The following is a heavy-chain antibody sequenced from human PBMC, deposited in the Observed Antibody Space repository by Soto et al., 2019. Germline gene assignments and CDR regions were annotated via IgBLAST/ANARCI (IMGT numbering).Heavy chain of an antibody. CDR3: ASNNLMGATPYFDY. D-gene: IGHD1-26*01. CDR1: GGSISSSSYY. Sequence: PSETLSLTCTVSGGSISSSSYYWGWIRQLPGKGLEWIGSIYYSGSTYYNPSLKSRVTISVDTSKNQFSLKLSSVTAADTAVYYCASNNLMGATPYFDYWGQGTLVTVSS. V-gene: IGHV4-39*01. CDR2: IYYSGST. J-gene: IGHJ4*02.